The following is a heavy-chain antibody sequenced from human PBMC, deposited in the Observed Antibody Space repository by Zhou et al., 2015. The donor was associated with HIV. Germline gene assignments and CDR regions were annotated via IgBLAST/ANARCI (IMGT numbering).Heavy chain of an antibody. V-gene: IGHV1-69*08. CDR2: IIPILGIA. CDR3: ARDQASQSTRTGGSWFDP. J-gene: IGHJ5*02. D-gene: IGHD1-14*01. Sequence: QVQLVQSGAEVKKPGSSVKVSCKASGGTFSSYTISWVRQAPGQGLEWMGRIIPILGIANYAQKFQGRVTMTRDTSTSTVYMELSSLRSEDTAVYYCARDQASQSTRTGGSWFDPWGQGTLVTVSS. CDR1: GGTFSSYT.